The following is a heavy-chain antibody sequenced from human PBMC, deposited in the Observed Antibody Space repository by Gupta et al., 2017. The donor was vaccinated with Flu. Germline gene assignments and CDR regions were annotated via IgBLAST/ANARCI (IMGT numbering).Heavy chain of an antibody. CDR3: ARDGWGDFWSGPYQNYYYGMDV. CDR2: IKQDGSEK. J-gene: IGHJ6*02. V-gene: IGHV3-7*01. D-gene: IGHD3-3*01. Sequence: RQGPGKGLEWVANIKQDGSEKYYVDSVKGRFTISRDNAKNSLYLQMNSLRAEDTAVYYCARDGWGDFWSGPYQNYYYGMDVWGQGTTVTVSS.